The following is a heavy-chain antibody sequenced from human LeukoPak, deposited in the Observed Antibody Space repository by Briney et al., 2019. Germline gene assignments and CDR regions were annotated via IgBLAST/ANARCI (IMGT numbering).Heavy chain of an antibody. Sequence: GGSLRLSCAASGFTFSSYEMNWVRQAPGKGLEWVSYISNSGSAIYYADPVKGRITISRDNAKNSLSLQMNSLRAEDTAVYYCAREGYRDSSDYWGQGTLVTVSS. CDR2: ISNSGSAI. V-gene: IGHV3-48*03. D-gene: IGHD4-17*01. CDR3: AREGYRDSSDY. J-gene: IGHJ4*02. CDR1: GFTFSSYE.